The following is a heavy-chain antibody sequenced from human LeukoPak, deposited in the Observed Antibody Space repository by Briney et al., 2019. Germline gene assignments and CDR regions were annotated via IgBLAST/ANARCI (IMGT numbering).Heavy chain of an antibody. CDR3: AREGAARRWFDP. J-gene: IGHJ5*02. Sequence: KPSETLSLTCTVSGGSISSYYWSWIRQPPGKGLEWIGYIYYSGSTNYNPSLKSRVTISVDTSKNQFSLKLSSVTAADTAVYYCAREGAARRWFDPWGQGTLVTVSS. CDR1: GGSISSYY. D-gene: IGHD1-26*01. V-gene: IGHV4-59*01. CDR2: IYYSGST.